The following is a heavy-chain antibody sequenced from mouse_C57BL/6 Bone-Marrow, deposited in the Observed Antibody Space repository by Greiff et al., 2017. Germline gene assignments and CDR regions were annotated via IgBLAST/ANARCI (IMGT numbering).Heavy chain of an antibody. V-gene: IGHV1-5*01. CDR2: IYPGNSDT. Sequence: EVQLQQSGTVLARPGASVKMSCKTSGYTFTSYWMHWVKQRPGQGLEWIGAIYPGNSDTSYNQKFKGKAKLTAVTSASTAYMELSSLTNEDSAVYYCIGGRYGNYFDYWGQGTTLTVSS. CDR3: IGGRYGNYFDY. D-gene: IGHD2-1*01. CDR1: GYTFTSYW. J-gene: IGHJ2*01.